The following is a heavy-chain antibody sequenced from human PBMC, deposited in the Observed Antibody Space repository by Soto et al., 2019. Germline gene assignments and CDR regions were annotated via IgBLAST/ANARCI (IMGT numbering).Heavy chain of an antibody. J-gene: IGHJ4*02. CDR3: ASRCSSTSCYGNFDY. D-gene: IGHD2-2*01. Sequence: EASVKVSCKASGYTFTSYGISWVRQAPGQGLEWMGWISPYNGKANYAQKFQGRVTITTDTSTSTAYMELSSLRSEDTAVYYCASRCSSTSCYGNFDYWGQGTLVTVSS. V-gene: IGHV1-18*01. CDR1: GYTFTSYG. CDR2: ISPYNGKA.